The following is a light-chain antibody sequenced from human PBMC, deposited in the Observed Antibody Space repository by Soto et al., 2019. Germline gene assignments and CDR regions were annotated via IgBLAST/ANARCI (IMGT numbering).Light chain of an antibody. V-gene: IGKV1-5*03. Sequence: DIQMTQSPSTLSASVGDRVTITCRASQSIRTWLAWYQQKPGKAPKLLIYKASNLESGVPSRFSGSGSGTDFTLTISSLQPDDFATYHCQQYESFFPLTFGGGTKVDI. J-gene: IGKJ4*01. CDR2: KAS. CDR1: QSIRTW. CDR3: QQYESFFPLT.